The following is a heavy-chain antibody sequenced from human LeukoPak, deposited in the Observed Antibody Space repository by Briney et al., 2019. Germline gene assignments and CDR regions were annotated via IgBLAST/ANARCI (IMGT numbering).Heavy chain of an antibody. J-gene: IGHJ4*02. D-gene: IGHD5-18*01. CDR1: GFTFSSYS. CDR2: ISSSSSTI. V-gene: IGHV3-21*04. CDR3: AKDYTAMARGLDY. Sequence: GGSLRLSCAASGFTFSSYSMNWVRQAPGKGLEWVSSISSSSSTIYYADSVKGRFTISRDNAKNSLYLQMNSLRAEDTALCYCAKDYTAMARGLDYWGQGTLVTVSS.